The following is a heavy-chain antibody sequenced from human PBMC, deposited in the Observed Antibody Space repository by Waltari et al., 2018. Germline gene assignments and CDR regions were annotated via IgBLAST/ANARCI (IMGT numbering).Heavy chain of an antibody. V-gene: IGHV3-23*01. J-gene: IGHJ4*02. CDR2: ISGSGGST. Sequence: EVQLLESGGGLVQPGGSLRLSCAASVFTFSSYAMSWGRPAPGKGLEWVSAISGSGGSTYYADSVKGRFTISRDNSKNTLYLQMNSLRAEDTAVYYCAKVSMIVVVITGAYFDYWGQGTLVTVSS. D-gene: IGHD3-22*01. CDR3: AKVSMIVVVITGAYFDY. CDR1: VFTFSSYA.